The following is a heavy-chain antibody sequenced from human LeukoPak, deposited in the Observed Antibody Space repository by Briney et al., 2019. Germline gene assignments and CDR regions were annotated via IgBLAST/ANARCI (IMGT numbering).Heavy chain of an antibody. J-gene: IGHJ3*02. CDR2: IYSGGST. V-gene: IGHV3-53*01. CDR1: GFTVSSNY. CDR3: AKGVRGVINDAFDI. Sequence: GGSLRLSCAASGFTVSSNYMSWVRQAPGKGLGWVSVIYSGGSTYYADSVKGRFTISRDNSKNTLYLQVNSLRAEDMAVYYCAKGVRGVINDAFDIWGQGTMVTVSS. D-gene: IGHD3-10*01.